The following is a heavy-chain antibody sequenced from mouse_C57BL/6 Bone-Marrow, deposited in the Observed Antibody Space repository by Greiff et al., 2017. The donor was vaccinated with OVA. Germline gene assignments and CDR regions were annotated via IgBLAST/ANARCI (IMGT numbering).Heavy chain of an antibody. CDR2: INPNNGGT. CDR1: GYTFTDYY. Sequence: EVQLQQSGPELVKPGASVKISCKASGYTFTDYYMNWVKQSHGKSLEWIGDINPNNGGTSYNQKFKGKATLTVDKSSSTAYMELRSLTSEDSAVYYCAIITPYWYFDVWGTGTTVTVSS. V-gene: IGHV1-26*01. J-gene: IGHJ1*03. CDR3: AIITPYWYFDV. D-gene: IGHD1-1*01.